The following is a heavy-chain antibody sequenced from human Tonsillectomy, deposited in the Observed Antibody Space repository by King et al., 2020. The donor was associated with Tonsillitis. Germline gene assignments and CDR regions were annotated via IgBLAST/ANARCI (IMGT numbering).Heavy chain of an antibody. CDR3: ARGYYDSSGFDY. V-gene: IGHV3-21*01. CDR1: GYTFSSYS. CDR2: ISSRSSYI. J-gene: IGHJ4*02. Sequence: VQLVESGGGLVKPGGSLRLSCAASGYTFSSYSMNWVRQAPGKGLEWVSSISSRSSYIYYADSVKGRFTISRDNAKNSLYLQMNSLRAEDTAVYYCARGYYDSSGFDYWGQGTLVTVSS. D-gene: IGHD3-22*01.